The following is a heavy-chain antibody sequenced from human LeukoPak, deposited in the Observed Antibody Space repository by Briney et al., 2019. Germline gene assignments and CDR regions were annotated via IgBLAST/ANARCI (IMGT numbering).Heavy chain of an antibody. CDR1: GGSMSSGGYS. Sequence: SETLSLTCAVSGGSMSSGGYSWSWIRQPPGKGLEWIGYIYHSGSTYYNPSLKSRVTISVDRSKNQFSLKLSSVTAADTAVYYCARDYYGSGSYYHDYWGQGTLVTVSS. CDR2: IYHSGST. CDR3: ARDYYGSGSYYHDY. D-gene: IGHD3-10*01. J-gene: IGHJ4*02. V-gene: IGHV4-30-2*01.